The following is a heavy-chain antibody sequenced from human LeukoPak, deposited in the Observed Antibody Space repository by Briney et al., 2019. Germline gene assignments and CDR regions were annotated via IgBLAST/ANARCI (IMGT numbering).Heavy chain of an antibody. J-gene: IGHJ3*02. Sequence: ASVTVSCKASGYTFTSYYMHWVRQAPGQGLEWMGIINPSGGSTSYAQKFQGRVTMTRDMSTSTVYMELSSLRSEDTAVYYCAREGIEMATITHAFDIWGQGTMVTVSS. CDR1: GYTFTSYY. CDR3: AREGIEMATITHAFDI. V-gene: IGHV1-46*01. CDR2: INPSGGST. D-gene: IGHD5-24*01.